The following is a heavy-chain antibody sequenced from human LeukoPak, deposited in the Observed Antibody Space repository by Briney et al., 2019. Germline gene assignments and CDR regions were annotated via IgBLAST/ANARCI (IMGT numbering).Heavy chain of an antibody. Sequence: SVKVSCKTSGYTFVTYGISWVRQAPGQGLEWMGRIIPILGIANYAQKFQGRVTITADKSTSTAYMELSSLRSEDTAVYYCASRYGSGHYYYYGMDVWGQGTTVTVSS. J-gene: IGHJ6*02. CDR3: ASRYGSGHYYYYGMDV. CDR2: IIPILGIA. D-gene: IGHD2-15*01. V-gene: IGHV1-69*04. CDR1: GYTFVTYG.